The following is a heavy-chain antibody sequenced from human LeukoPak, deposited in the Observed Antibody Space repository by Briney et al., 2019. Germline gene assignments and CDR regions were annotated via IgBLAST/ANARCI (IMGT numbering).Heavy chain of an antibody. D-gene: IGHD3-22*01. Sequence: SVKVSCKASGGTFSSYAISWVRQAPGQGLEWMGRIIPIFGTANYAQKFQGRVTITTDESTSTAYMELSSLRSEDTAVYYCASYDYYDSSGYYPFGYWGQGTPVTVSS. V-gene: IGHV1-69*05. CDR2: IIPIFGTA. CDR3: ASYDYYDSSGYYPFGY. J-gene: IGHJ4*02. CDR1: GGTFSSYA.